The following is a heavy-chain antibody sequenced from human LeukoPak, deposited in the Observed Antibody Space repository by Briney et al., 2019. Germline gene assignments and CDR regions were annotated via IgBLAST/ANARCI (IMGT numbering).Heavy chain of an antibody. CDR1: GYTFTGYY. J-gene: IGHJ5*02. D-gene: IGHD2-8*01. Sequence: ASAKVSCKASGYTFTGYYMHWVRQAPGQGLEWMGRINPNSGGTNYAQKFQGRVTMTRDTSISTAYTELSRLRSDDTAVYYCARDKRAYATWFDPWGQGTLVTVSS. CDR3: ARDKRAYATWFDP. V-gene: IGHV1-2*06. CDR2: INPNSGGT.